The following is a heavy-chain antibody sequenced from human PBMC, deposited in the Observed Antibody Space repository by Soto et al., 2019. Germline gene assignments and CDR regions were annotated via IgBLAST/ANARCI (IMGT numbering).Heavy chain of an antibody. D-gene: IGHD6-19*01. CDR3: ARDLYSSGWSTNWFDP. CDR2: INAGNGNT. Sequence: ASVKVSCKASGSTFTSYAMHWVRQAPGQRLEWMGWINAGNGNTKYSQKFQGRVTITRDTSASTAYMELSSLRSEDTAVYYCARDLYSSGWSTNWFDPWGQGTLVTVSS. V-gene: IGHV1-3*01. CDR1: GSTFTSYA. J-gene: IGHJ5*02.